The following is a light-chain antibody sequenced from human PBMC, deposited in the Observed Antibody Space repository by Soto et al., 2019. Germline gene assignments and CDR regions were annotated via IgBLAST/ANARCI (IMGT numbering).Light chain of an antibody. CDR3: KHYNSYSEA. CDR2: KAS. CDR1: QTISSW. Sequence: DIQMTQSPSTLSGSVGDRVTITCRASQTISSWLAWYQQKPGKAPKLLIYKASTLKSGVPSRFSGSGFGTEFTLTISSLQSDDFATYYCKHYNSYSEAFGQGTKVELK. J-gene: IGKJ1*01. V-gene: IGKV1-5*03.